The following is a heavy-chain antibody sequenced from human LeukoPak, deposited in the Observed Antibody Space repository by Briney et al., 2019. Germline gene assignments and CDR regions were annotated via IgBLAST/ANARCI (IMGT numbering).Heavy chain of an antibody. D-gene: IGHD3-10*01. CDR2: IYYSGST. V-gene: IGHV4-39*01. CDR1: GGSISSSSYY. CDR3: AEGDYYGSGSSLGFDY. Sequence: SETLSLTCTVSGGSISSSSYYWGWIRQPPGKGLEWIGSIYYSGSTYYNPSLKSRVTISVDTSKNQFSLKLSSVTAADTAVYYCAEGDYYGSGSSLGFDYWGQGTLVTVSS. J-gene: IGHJ4*02.